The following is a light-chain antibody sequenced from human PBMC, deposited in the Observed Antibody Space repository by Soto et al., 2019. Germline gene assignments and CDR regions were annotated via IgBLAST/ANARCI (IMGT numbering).Light chain of an antibody. CDR1: QSISSY. CDR3: HQYSSFPST. Sequence: HRPQSPSSLSASVRARVTLTCPASQSISSYLAWYQQKPGSAPKLLIYDASSRASGIPYRFSGSGSGTDFTLTISRLEPDDFATYYRHQYSSFPSTFGQGTKVDIK. J-gene: IGKJ1*01. CDR2: DAS. V-gene: IGKV1-13*02.